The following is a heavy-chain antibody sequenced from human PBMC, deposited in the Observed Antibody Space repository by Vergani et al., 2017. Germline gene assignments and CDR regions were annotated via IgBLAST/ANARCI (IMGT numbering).Heavy chain of an antibody. CDR3: VKGKGTFEN. D-gene: IGHD1-7*01. CDR1: GFSLSRFW. Sequence: EVQLVESGGGLVQPGGSLRLSCAASGFSLSRFWMSWVRQAPEKGLEWVAHISPDGSRRDYGESVKGRFTISRDNSKNMVYIQMNSLRPEDTAVYYCVKGKGTFENWGQGTLVTVSS. V-gene: IGHV3-7*01. J-gene: IGHJ4*02. CDR2: ISPDGSRR.